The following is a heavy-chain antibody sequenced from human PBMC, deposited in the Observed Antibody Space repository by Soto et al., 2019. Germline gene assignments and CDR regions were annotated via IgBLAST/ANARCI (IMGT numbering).Heavy chain of an antibody. CDR2: IYYSGST. CDR1: GGSISSYY. J-gene: IGHJ4*02. CDR3: ARDGGDYDFWSGYYYTRFFDY. D-gene: IGHD3-3*01. Sequence: SETLSLTCTVSGGSISSYYWSWIRQPPGKGLEWIGYIYYSGSTNYNPSLKSRVTISVDTSKNQFSLKLSSVTAADTAVYYCARDGGDYDFWSGYYYTRFFDYWGQGTLVTVSS. V-gene: IGHV4-59*01.